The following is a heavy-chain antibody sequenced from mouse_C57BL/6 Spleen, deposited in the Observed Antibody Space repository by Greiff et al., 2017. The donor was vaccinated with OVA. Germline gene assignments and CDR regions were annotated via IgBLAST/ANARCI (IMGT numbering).Heavy chain of an antibody. Sequence: EVQLQQSGPELVKPGASVKISCKASGYSFTGYYMNWVKQSPEKSLEWIGEINPSTGGTPYNQKFKAKATLTVDKSSSTAYMQLKSLTSEDSAVYDCARGVGYYFDYWGQGTTLTVSS. CDR3: ARGVGYYFDY. V-gene: IGHV1-42*01. CDR2: INPSTGGT. D-gene: IGHD1-1*02. J-gene: IGHJ2*01. CDR1: GYSFTGYY.